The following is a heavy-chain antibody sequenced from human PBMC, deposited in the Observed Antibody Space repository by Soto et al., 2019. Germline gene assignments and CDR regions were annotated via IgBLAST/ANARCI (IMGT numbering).Heavy chain of an antibody. D-gene: IGHD3-10*01. Sequence: QVQLQESGPGLVKPAETLSLTCRVSGGSINNYYWSWIRQPPGKGPEWIGYIYYSGSTSYNPSPKGQVSISRAPTRNQRSLRMSSVTAADTAVYYCSGADTRGAGSYTPFDAFDLWGQGTMVTVSS. CDR2: IYYSGST. CDR1: GGSINNYY. J-gene: IGHJ3*01. CDR3: SGADTRGAGSYTPFDAFDL. V-gene: IGHV4-59*01.